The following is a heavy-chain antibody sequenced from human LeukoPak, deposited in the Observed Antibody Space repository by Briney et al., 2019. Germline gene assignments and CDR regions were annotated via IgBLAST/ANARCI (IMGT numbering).Heavy chain of an antibody. CDR2: ISGSGGST. D-gene: IGHD7-27*01. J-gene: IGHJ4*02. CDR3: AKDSNWGSDYYFDY. V-gene: IGHV3-23*01. CDR1: GFTFSSYA. Sequence: GGSLRLSCAASGFTFSSYAMSWVRQAPGKGLEWVSAISGSGGSTYYADSVKGRFTNSRDNSKNTLYLQMNSLRAEDTAVYYCAKDSNWGSDYYFDYWGQGTLVTVSS.